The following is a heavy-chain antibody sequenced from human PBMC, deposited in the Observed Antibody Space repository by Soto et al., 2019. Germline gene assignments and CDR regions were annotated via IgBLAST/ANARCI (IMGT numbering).Heavy chain of an antibody. D-gene: IGHD1-20*01. J-gene: IGHJ5*02. V-gene: IGHV4-59*01. CDR2: IYYSGST. CDR3: ARERITGTNNWFDP. Sequence: SETRSITCTVSRGSMSSYYKNWFRQPPGKGLEWIGYIYYSGSTNYNPSLKSRVTISVDTSKNQFSLKLSSVTAADTAVYYCARERITGTNNWFDPWGQGTLVNVSS. CDR1: RGSMSSYY.